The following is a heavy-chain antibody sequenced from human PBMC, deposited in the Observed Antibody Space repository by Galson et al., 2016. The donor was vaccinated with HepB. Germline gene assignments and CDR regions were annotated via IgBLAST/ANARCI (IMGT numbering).Heavy chain of an antibody. D-gene: IGHD1-26*01. CDR2: FFYSGTTT. Sequence: ETLSLTCTVSSDSISSYYWSWIRQPPGKGLEWIGYFFYSGTTTTYNPSLKGRVTISVDTSKHQIFLELTSVTAADTAVYYCARTHRSGSYYGGVSAVFDPGGQGGLVTVAS. CDR3: ARTHRSGSYYGGVSAVFDP. CDR1: SDSISSYY. V-gene: IGHV4-59*01. J-gene: IGHJ5*02.